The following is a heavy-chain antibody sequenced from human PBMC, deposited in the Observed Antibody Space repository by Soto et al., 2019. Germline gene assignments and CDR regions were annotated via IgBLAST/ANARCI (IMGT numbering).Heavy chain of an antibody. CDR3: ARADRSAGICYSLDY. CDR1: GGSMSSGGYF. CDR2: IYYSGTT. J-gene: IGHJ4*02. D-gene: IGHD2-15*01. Sequence: QVQLQESGPGQVKPSQTLSLTCAVSGGSMSSGGYFWTWIRQHPGKGLEWIGSIYYSGTTHYNPSLKSRLSMSVDTSKNQFSLKLNSVTAADTAVYYCARADRSAGICYSLDYWGQGTLVTVSS. V-gene: IGHV4-31*11.